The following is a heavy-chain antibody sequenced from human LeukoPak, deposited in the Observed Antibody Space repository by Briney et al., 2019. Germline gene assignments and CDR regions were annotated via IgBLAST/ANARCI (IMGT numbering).Heavy chain of an antibody. CDR3: AGLPAYYYDTSGFYFDY. Sequence: GGSLRLSCAASGFTVSSNYMSWVRQAPGKGLEWVSVIYSDGNTYYADSVKGRFTISRDNSKNTLYLQMNSLRAEDTAVYYCAGLPAYYYDTSGFYFDYWGQGTLVTVSS. V-gene: IGHV3-66*04. CDR1: GFTVSSNY. J-gene: IGHJ4*02. D-gene: IGHD3-22*01. CDR2: IYSDGNT.